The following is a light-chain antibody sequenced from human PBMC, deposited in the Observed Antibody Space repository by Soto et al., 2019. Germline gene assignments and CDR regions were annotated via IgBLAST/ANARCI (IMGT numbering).Light chain of an antibody. Sequence: QSVLTQPPSVSGAPGQRVTISCTGSSSNIGAGYDVHWYQQFPGTAPKLLIYANNNRPSGVPDRFSASTSGPSASLAITGLKADDQADYYSQSYFTTRRGVFATGTKLTVL. J-gene: IGLJ1*01. V-gene: IGLV1-40*01. CDR3: QSYFTTRRGV. CDR1: SSNIGAGYD. CDR2: ANN.